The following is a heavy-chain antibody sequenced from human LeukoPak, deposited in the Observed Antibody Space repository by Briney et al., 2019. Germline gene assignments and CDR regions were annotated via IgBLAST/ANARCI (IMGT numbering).Heavy chain of an antibody. Sequence: PRRCLRLSPARSGFTLTIYAINCVCQAPRRRHGWGSVISSGGGSTSYEDAVKGRFTITRDNSDNTLFLQMNSLRAEDTAIYYCAKGDGQQVVRTPFDYWGQGTLVTVSS. CDR2: ISSGGGST. CDR1: GFTLTIYA. J-gene: IGHJ4*02. CDR3: AKGDGQQVVRTPFDY. D-gene: IGHD6-13*01. V-gene: IGHV3-23*01.